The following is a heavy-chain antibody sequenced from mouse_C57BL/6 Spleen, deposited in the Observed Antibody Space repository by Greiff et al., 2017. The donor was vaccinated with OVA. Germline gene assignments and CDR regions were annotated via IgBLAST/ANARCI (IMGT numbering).Heavy chain of an antibody. CDR2: IYPGSGNT. CDR3: ARAATTVVTWFAY. D-gene: IGHD1-1*01. CDR1: GYTFTDYY. J-gene: IGHJ3*01. V-gene: IGHV1-76*01. Sequence: QVQLKQSGAELVRPGASVKLSCKASGYTFTDYYINWVKQRPGQGLEWIARIYPGSGNTYYNEKFKGKATLTAEKSSSTAYMQLSSLTSEDSAVYFCARAATTVVTWFAYWGQGTLVTGSA.